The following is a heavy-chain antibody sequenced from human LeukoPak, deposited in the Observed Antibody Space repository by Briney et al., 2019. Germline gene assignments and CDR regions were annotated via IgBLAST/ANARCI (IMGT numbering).Heavy chain of an antibody. Sequence: VGSLRLSCVGSGFSFSSFAMSWVRQAPGKGLEWVSTISGGGSYTYFADSVKGRFTVSRDDSKSMHFLQMNSLRPEDTALYFCAKRITVSAGYYLDSWGRGTLVTVSS. CDR2: ISGGGSYT. CDR1: GFSFSSFA. CDR3: AKRITVSAGYYLDS. V-gene: IGHV3-23*01. D-gene: IGHD6-19*01. J-gene: IGHJ4*02.